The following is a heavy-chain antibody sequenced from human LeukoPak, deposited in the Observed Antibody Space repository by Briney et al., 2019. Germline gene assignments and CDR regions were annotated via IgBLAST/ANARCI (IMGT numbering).Heavy chain of an antibody. CDR1: GFTFSSYG. CDR2: IRYDGSNK. D-gene: IGHD2/OR15-2a*01. V-gene: IGHV3-30*02. CDR3: AKELFGRALSHFDY. J-gene: IGHJ4*02. Sequence: GGSLRLSCAASGFTFSSYGMHWVRQAPGKGLEWVAFIRYDGSNKYYADSVKGRFTISRDNSKSTLYLQMNSLRAEDTAVYYCAKELFGRALSHFDYWGQGTLVTVSS.